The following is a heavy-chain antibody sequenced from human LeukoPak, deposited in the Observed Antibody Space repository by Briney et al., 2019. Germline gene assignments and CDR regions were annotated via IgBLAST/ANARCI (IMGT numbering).Heavy chain of an antibody. CDR2: IYYSGST. Sequence: SETLSLTCTVSGGSISSYYWSRIRQPPGKGLEWIGYIYYSGSTNYNPSLKSRVTISVDTSKNQFSLKLRSVTAADTAVYYCASTRAVAFDWGQGTLVTVSS. D-gene: IGHD6-19*01. CDR3: ASTRAVAFD. J-gene: IGHJ4*02. V-gene: IGHV4-59*12. CDR1: GGSISSYY.